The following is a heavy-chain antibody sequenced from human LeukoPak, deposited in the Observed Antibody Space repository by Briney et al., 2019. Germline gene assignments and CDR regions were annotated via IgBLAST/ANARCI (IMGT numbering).Heavy chain of an antibody. J-gene: IGHJ4*02. CDR2: ISSSNSYI. D-gene: IGHD5-24*01. V-gene: IGHV3-21*01. CDR1: GFTFSSYS. Sequence: PGGSLTLSCAASGFTFSSYSMNWVRQAPGKGLEWVSSISSSNSYIYYADSVKGRFTITRDNAKNSLYLQMNSLRVEDTAVYYCARATGGYNYYFDYWGQGTLVTVSS. CDR3: ARATGGYNYYFDY.